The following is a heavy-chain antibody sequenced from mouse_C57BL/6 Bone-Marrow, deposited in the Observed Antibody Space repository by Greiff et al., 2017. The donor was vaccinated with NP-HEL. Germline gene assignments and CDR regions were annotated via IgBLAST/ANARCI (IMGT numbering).Heavy chain of an antibody. Sequence: VQLVESGPGLVQPSQSLSITCTVSGFSLTSYGVHWVRQSPGKGLEWLGVIWRGGSTDYNAAFMSRLSITKDNSKSQVFFKMNSLQADDTAIYYCAKKEGGLYYYAMDYWGQGTSVTVSS. CDR3: AKKEGGLYYYAMDY. CDR2: IWRGGST. V-gene: IGHV2-5*01. CDR1: GFSLTSYG. J-gene: IGHJ4*01.